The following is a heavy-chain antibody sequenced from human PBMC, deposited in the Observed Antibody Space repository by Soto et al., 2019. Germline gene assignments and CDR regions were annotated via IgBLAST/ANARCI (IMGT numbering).Heavy chain of an antibody. J-gene: IGHJ6*02. CDR1: GYSFTSYW. CDR3: ARTSAAGKYYYGMDV. D-gene: IGHD6-13*01. CDR2: IYPGDSDT. V-gene: IGHV5-51*01. Sequence: GESLKISCKGSGYSFTSYWIAWVRQMPGKGLEWMGIIYPGDSDTKYSPSFQGQVTISADKSISTAYLQWSSLKASDTAMYYCARTSAAGKYYYGMDVWGQGTTVTVSS.